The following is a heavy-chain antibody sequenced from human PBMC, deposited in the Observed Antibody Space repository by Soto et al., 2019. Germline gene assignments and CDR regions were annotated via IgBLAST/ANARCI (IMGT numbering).Heavy chain of an antibody. D-gene: IGHD6-6*01. CDR1: GDSVSSNSAA. CDR2: TYYRSKWYN. Sequence: SQTLSLTCAISGDSVSSNSAAPNWIRQSPSRGLEWLGRTYYRSKWYNDYAVSVESRITINPDTSKNQFSLQLNSVTPEDTAVYYCARDLEYSSAVFDYWGQGTLVTVSS. J-gene: IGHJ4*02. CDR3: ARDLEYSSAVFDY. V-gene: IGHV6-1*01.